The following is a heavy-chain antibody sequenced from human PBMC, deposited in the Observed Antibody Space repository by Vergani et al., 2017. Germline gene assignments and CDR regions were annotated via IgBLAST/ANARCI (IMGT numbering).Heavy chain of an antibody. CDR2: MNPNSGNT. CDR3: ARVSSSWTHRDAFDI. Sequence: QVQLVQSGAEVKKPGASVKVSCKASGYTFTSYVINWVRQATGQGLEWMGWMNPNSGNTGYAQKFQGRVTMTRNTSISTAYMELSSLRSEDTAVYYCARVSSSWTHRDAFDIWGQGTMVTVSS. CDR1: GYTFTSYV. V-gene: IGHV1-8*01. J-gene: IGHJ3*02. D-gene: IGHD6-13*01.